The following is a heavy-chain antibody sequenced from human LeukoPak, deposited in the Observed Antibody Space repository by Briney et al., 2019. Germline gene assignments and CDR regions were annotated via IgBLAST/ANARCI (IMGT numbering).Heavy chain of an antibody. Sequence: SQTLSLTCAISGDSVSSNSAAWNWIRQSPSRGLEWLGRTYYRSKWYNDYAVSVKSRITINPDTSKNQFSLQLNSVTPEDTAVYYCARAEVLGITMVRGVTPFDYWGQGTLVTVSS. V-gene: IGHV6-1*01. CDR1: GDSVSSNSAA. CDR3: ARAEVLGITMVRGVTPFDY. J-gene: IGHJ4*02. D-gene: IGHD3-10*01. CDR2: TYYRSKWYN.